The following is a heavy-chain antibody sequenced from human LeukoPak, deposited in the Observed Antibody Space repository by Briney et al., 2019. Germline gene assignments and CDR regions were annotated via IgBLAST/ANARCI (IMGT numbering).Heavy chain of an antibody. J-gene: IGHJ6*02. Sequence: PGGSLRLSCAASGFTFSSYGMHWVRQAPGKGLEWVAVISYDGSNKYYADSVKGRFTIPRDNSKNTLYLQMNSLRAEDTAVYYCAKENWNYGYYYYYYGMDVWGQGTTVTVSS. V-gene: IGHV3-30*18. CDR2: ISYDGSNK. CDR3: AKENWNYGYYYYYYGMDV. CDR1: GFTFSSYG. D-gene: IGHD1-7*01.